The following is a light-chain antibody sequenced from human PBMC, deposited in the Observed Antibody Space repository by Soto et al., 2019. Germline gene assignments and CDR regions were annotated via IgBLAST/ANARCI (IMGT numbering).Light chain of an antibody. CDR3: QQRSNWPLIT. CDR2: DAS. Sequence: EIVLTQSPATLSLSPGERATLSCRASQSVSSYLAWYQQKPAQAPRLLIYDASNRATGIPARFSGSGSGTDLTLTISSLEPEDFAVYYCQQRSNWPLITFGQGTRLEIK. J-gene: IGKJ5*01. V-gene: IGKV3-11*01. CDR1: QSVSSY.